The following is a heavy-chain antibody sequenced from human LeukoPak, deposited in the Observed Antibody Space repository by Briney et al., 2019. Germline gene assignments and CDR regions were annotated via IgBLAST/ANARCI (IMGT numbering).Heavy chain of an antibody. CDR1: GFTFSSYG. D-gene: IGHD3-10*01. CDR3: VGGARVSGTASDY. J-gene: IGHJ4*02. V-gene: IGHV3-30*02. CDR2: IRYDGSNK. Sequence: PGGSLRLSCAASGFTFSSYGMHWVRQAPGKGLEWVAFIRYDGSNKYYADSVKGRFTISRDNSKNTLYLQMNSLRAEDTAVYYCVGGARVSGTASDYWGQGTLVTVSS.